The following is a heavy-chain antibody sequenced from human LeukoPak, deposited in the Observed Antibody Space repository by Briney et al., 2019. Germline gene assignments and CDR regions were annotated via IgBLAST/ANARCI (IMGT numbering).Heavy chain of an antibody. CDR1: GGSVSNGSYY. J-gene: IGHJ5*02. V-gene: IGHV4-61*01. Sequence: SETLSLTCTVSGGSVSNGSYYWSWIRQPPGKGLEWIGNMHYSGSTNYNPSLKSRVTISVDTSMNQFSLLLTSATAADTAVYYCARDPVWFGELLGWFDPWGQGTLVTVSS. CDR2: MHYSGST. CDR3: ARDPVWFGELLGWFDP. D-gene: IGHD3-10*01.